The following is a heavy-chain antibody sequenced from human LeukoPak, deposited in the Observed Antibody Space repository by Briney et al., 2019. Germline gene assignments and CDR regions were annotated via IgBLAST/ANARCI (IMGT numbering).Heavy chain of an antibody. CDR2: INPNRGGT. V-gene: IGHV1-2*02. CDR1: GYTFTGYY. D-gene: IGHD2-2*01. J-gene: IGHJ4*02. CDR3: ARGLRGSPAFDC. Sequence: ASVKVSCKASGYTFTGYYRHWVRQAPGQGREGMGWINPNRGGTNYAQKFQGRVTMTRDTSISTASMELSRLRSDDTAVCYCARGLRGSPAFDCWGQGTLVTVSS.